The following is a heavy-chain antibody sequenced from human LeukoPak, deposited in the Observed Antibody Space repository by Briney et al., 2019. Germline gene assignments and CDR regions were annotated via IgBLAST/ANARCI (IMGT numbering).Heavy chain of an antibody. V-gene: IGHV3-21*01. CDR1: GFTFCRHN. CDR3: ARNYDFWSSPQGYMDV. J-gene: IGHJ6*03. Sequence: PGGSLRLSCAASGFTFCRHNMKWVRQTPGKGLEWVSSISTSSSFIYYADSVKGRFTISRDNARNSLYLEMNSLRAEDTAIYYCARNYDFWSSPQGYMDVWGKGTTVIVSS. CDR2: ISTSSSFI. D-gene: IGHD3-3*01.